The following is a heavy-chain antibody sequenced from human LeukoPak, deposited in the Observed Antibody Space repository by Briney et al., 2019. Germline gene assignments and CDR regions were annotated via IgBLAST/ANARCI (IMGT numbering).Heavy chain of an antibody. CDR2: ITGSGDST. CDR1: GFTFSSYG. D-gene: IGHD4-23*01. CDR3: AKDYATVGDYDY. Sequence: PGGSLRLSCAPSGFTFSSYGMSWVRQAPGKGLAWVSAITGSGDSTYYADSVKGRFTISRDNSKNTLYLQMNSLRAEDTAVYYCAKDYATVGDYDYWGQGTLVTVSS. V-gene: IGHV3-23*01. J-gene: IGHJ4*02.